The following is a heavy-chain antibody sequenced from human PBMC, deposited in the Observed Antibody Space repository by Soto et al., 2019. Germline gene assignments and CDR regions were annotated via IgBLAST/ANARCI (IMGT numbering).Heavy chain of an antibody. CDR1: GGTFSSYA. V-gene: IGHV1-69*13. Sequence: SVKVSCKASGGTFSSYAISWVRQAPGQGLEWMGGIIPIFGTANYAQKFQGRVTITADESTSTAYMELSSLRSEDTAVYYCAILGVIVAPSEDYWGQGTLVTVSS. CDR2: IIPIFGTA. D-gene: IGHD5-12*01. CDR3: AILGVIVAPSEDY. J-gene: IGHJ4*02.